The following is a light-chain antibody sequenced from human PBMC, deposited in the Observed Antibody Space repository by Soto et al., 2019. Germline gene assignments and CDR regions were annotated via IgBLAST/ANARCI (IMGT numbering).Light chain of an antibody. Sequence: EIVITQSPATLPVSPGERATLSSRDSQSVSSNLAWYQQKPGQDPRILIYDASNRDTGILARFSGSGSGTDFTLTISSLEHEDFAVDYCQQRSNWTRTFGQGTQVDI. J-gene: IGKJ1*01. CDR2: DAS. CDR1: QSVSSN. CDR3: QQRSNWTRT. V-gene: IGKV3-11*01.